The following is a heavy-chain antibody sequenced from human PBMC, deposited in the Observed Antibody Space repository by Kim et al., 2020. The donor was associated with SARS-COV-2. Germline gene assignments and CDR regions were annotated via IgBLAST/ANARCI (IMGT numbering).Heavy chain of an antibody. Sequence: SETLSLTCAVYGGSFSGYYWSWIRQPPGKGLEWIGEINHSGSTNYNPSLKSRVTISVDTSKNQFSLKLSSVTAADTAVYYCARKWELRGGCFDYWGQGTLVTVSS. J-gene: IGHJ4*02. CDR1: GGSFSGYY. D-gene: IGHD1-26*01. CDR2: INHSGST. V-gene: IGHV4-34*01. CDR3: ARKWELRGGCFDY.